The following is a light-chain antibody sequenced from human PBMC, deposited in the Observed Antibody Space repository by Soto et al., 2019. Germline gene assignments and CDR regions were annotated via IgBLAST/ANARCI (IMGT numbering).Light chain of an antibody. CDR1: QSLLHSNGYNY. Sequence: DIVMTQSPLSLPVTPGEPASISCRSSQSLLHSNGYNYLDWYLQKPGQSPQLLIYLGSNRASGVPDRFSGSGSGTDFTLKISRVEAEDVGVYHCMQALQAPTTFGQGTKV. CDR2: LGS. CDR3: MQALQAPTT. J-gene: IGKJ1*01. V-gene: IGKV2-28*01.